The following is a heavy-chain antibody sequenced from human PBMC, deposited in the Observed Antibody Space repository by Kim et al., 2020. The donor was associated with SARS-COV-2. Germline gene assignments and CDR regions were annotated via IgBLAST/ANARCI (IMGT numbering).Heavy chain of an antibody. CDR1: GYTFTSYG. Sequence: ASVKVSCKASGYTFTSYGISWVRQAPGQGLEWMGWISAYNGNTNYAQKLQGRVTMTTDTSTSTAYMELRSLRSDDTAVYYCARVGWELILNDWYFDLWGRGTLVTVSS. J-gene: IGHJ2*01. CDR2: ISAYNGNT. CDR3: ARVGWELILNDWYFDL. D-gene: IGHD1-26*01. V-gene: IGHV1-18*01.